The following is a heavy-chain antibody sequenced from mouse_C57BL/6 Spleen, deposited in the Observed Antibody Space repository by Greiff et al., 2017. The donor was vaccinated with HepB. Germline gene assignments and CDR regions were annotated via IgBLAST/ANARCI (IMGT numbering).Heavy chain of an antibody. CDR3: AIYFSY. Sequence: QVQLKQPGAELVKPGASVKLSCKASGYTFTSYWMQWVKQRPGQGLEWIGEIDPSDSYTNYNQKFKGKATLTVDTSSSTAYMQLSSLTSEDSAVYYCAIYFSYWGQGTLVTVSA. D-gene: IGHD2-1*01. CDR1: GYTFTSYW. J-gene: IGHJ3*01. V-gene: IGHV1-50*01. CDR2: IDPSDSYT.